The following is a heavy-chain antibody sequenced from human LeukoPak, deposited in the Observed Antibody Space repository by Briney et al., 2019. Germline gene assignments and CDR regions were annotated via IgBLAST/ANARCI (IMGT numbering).Heavy chain of an antibody. V-gene: IGHV3-30*03. CDR3: ARDREPHYYYYYMDV. Sequence: GGSLRLSCAASGFTFSSYGMHWVRQAPGKGLEWVAVISYDGSNKYYADSVKGRFTISRDNSKNTLYLQMNSLRAEDMAVYYCARDREPHYYYYYMDVWGKGTTVTVSS. CDR2: ISYDGSNK. J-gene: IGHJ6*03. CDR1: GFTFSSYG.